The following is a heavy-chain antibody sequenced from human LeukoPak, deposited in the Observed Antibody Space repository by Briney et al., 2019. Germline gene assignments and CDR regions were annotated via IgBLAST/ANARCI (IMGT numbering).Heavy chain of an antibody. Sequence: ASVKLIRNVSGYSLTEISNSWVRVPPGKGREWVGSFELEDGHGETFYGQKFEGRLTMTEDTSTDTVYMELSSLRPDDTAVYYCAVGDLYQLFEEGGQGTLVTVSS. J-gene: IGHJ4*02. CDR1: GYSLTEIS. V-gene: IGHV1-24*01. CDR3: AVGDLYQLFEE. CDR2: FELEDGHGET. D-gene: IGHD1-26*01.